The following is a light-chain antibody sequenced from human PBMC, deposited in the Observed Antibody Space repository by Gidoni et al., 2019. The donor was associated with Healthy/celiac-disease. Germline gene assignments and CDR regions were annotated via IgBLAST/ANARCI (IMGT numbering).Light chain of an antibody. CDR1: QSVSSY. CDR2: DAS. CDR3: QQRSNWLT. J-gene: IGKJ5*01. V-gene: IGKV3-11*01. Sequence: IVLTQSPATLSLSPGESATLSCRASQSVSSYLAWYQQKPGQAPRLLIYDASNRATGIPARFSGSGSGTDFTLTISRLEPEDGAVYYCQQRSNWLTLGQGTRLEIK.